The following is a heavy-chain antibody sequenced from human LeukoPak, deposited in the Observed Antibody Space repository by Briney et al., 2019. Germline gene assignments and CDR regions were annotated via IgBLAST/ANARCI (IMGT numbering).Heavy chain of an antibody. D-gene: IGHD5-18*01. CDR1: GYSISSGYY. CDR3: ARLHTAIYFDY. CDR2: IYHSGST. V-gene: IGHV4-38-2*02. J-gene: IGHJ4*02. Sequence: SETLSLTCTVSGYSISSGYYWGWIRQPPGKGLEWIGSIYHSGSTYYNPSLKSRVIISVDTSKNQFSLKLSSVTAADTAVYYCARLHTAIYFDYWGQGTLVTVSS.